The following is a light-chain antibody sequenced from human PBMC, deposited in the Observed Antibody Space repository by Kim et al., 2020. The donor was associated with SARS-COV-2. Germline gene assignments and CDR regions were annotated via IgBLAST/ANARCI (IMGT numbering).Light chain of an antibody. J-gene: IGLJ2*01. CDR2: EDT. CDR3: QGWDSGTVV. V-gene: IGLV3-1*01. Sequence: SYELTQPPSVSVSPGQTATITCSGDKLGEKYVCWYQQKAGQSPVLVIYEDTKRASGIPERFSGSNFGNTATLTISGTQAMDEADYYCQGWDSGTVVFGGGTQLTVL. CDR1: KLGEKY.